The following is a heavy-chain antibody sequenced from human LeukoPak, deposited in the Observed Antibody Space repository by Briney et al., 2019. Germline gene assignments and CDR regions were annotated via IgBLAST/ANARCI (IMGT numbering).Heavy chain of an antibody. CDR2: INHSGST. Sequence: SETLSLTCAVYGGSFSGYYWSWIRQPPGRGLEWIGEINHSGSTNYNPSLKSRVTISVDTSKNQFSLKLSSVTAADTAAYYCARGPGNPNYYYYGMDVWGQGTTVTVSS. J-gene: IGHJ6*02. CDR1: GGSFSGYY. D-gene: IGHD2/OR15-2a*01. CDR3: ARGPGNPNYYYYGMDV. V-gene: IGHV4-34*01.